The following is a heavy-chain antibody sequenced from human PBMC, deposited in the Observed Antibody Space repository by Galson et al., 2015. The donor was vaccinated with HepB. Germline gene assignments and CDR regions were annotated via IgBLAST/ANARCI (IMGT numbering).Heavy chain of an antibody. CDR2: ISAYNGNT. Sequence: SVKVSCKASGYTFTSYGISWVRQAPGQGLEWMGWISAYNGNTNYAQKLQGRVTMTTDTSTSTAYMELRSLRSDDTAVYYCARDREDIVVVPAAIARWSPRYYYYYGMDVWGQGTTVTVSS. D-gene: IGHD2-2*01. J-gene: IGHJ6*02. CDR1: GYTFTSYG. CDR3: ARDREDIVVVPAAIARWSPRYYYYYGMDV. V-gene: IGHV1-18*04.